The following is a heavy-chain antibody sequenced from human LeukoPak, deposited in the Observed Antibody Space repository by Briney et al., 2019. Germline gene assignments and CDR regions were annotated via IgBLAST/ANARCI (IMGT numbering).Heavy chain of an antibody. CDR3: ARVDSSGYPDAFDI. J-gene: IGHJ3*02. D-gene: IGHD3-22*01. CDR1: GGSISSYY. Sequence: SETLSLTCTVSGGSISSYYWSWIRQPPGKGLEWIGYIYYSGSTNYNPSLKSRVTISVDTSKNQFSLKLSSVTAADTAVYYCARVDSSGYPDAFDIWGQGTMVTVSS. CDR2: IYYSGST. V-gene: IGHV4-59*01.